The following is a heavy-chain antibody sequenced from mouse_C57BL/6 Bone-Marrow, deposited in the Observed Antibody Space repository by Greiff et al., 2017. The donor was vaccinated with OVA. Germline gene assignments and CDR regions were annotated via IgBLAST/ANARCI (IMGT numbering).Heavy chain of an antibody. J-gene: IGHJ1*03. D-gene: IGHD1-1*01. CDR3: ARFTTVVARSHWYFDV. CDR1: GYAFSSYW. V-gene: IGHV1-80*01. Sequence: VQLQESGAELVKPGASVKISCKASGYAFSSYWMNWVKQRPGKGLEWIGQIYPGDGDTNYNGKFKGKATLTADKSSSTAYMQLSSLTSEDSAVYFCARFTTVVARSHWYFDVWGTGTTVTVSS. CDR2: IYPGDGDT.